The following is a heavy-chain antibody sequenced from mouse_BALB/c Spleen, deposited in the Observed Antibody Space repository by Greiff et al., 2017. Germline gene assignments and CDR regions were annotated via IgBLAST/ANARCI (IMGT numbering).Heavy chain of an antibody. V-gene: IGHV8-8*01. Sequence: QVTLKESGPGILQPSQTLSLTCSFSGFSLSTSGMGVGWIRQPSGKGLEWLAHIWWDDDKYYNPSLNSQLTISKDTSRNQVFLKITSVDTADTATYYCARHYGNWYFDVWGAGTTVTVSS. CDR1: GFSLSTSGMG. CDR2: IWWDDDK. CDR3: ARHYGNWYFDV. D-gene: IGHD2-1*01. J-gene: IGHJ1*01.